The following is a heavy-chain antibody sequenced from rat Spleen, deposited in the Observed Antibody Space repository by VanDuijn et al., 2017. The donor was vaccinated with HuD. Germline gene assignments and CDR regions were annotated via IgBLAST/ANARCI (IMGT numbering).Heavy chain of an antibody. CDR3: ARDENGYLNLWFAY. CDR2: IWNIGST. D-gene: IGHD2-7*01. CDR1: GFSLTTYN. Sequence: QVQLKESGPGLVPPSQTLFLTCTVAGFSLTTYNVHLFRQPPGKGLEWMGVIWNIGSTRYNPCFKSRLSISKDTSKSQVFLKMNSLQTEDTATYYGARDENGYLNLWFAYWGQGTLVTVSS. J-gene: IGHJ3*01. V-gene: IGHV2-41*01.